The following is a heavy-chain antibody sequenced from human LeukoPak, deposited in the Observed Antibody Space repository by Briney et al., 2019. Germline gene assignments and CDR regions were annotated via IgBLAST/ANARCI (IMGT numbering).Heavy chain of an antibody. Sequence: SETLSLTCAVYGGSLTNYYWSWIRQPPGKGLEWIGEINHGGKTYYNPSLKSRVTISVDMSKNQFSLELNYVTAADTALYYCARGPASGSNFAWFGSWGQGTLVTVSS. V-gene: IGHV4-34*01. D-gene: IGHD3-10*01. CDR2: INHGGKT. CDR3: ARGPASGSNFAWFGS. J-gene: IGHJ5*01. CDR1: GGSLTNYY.